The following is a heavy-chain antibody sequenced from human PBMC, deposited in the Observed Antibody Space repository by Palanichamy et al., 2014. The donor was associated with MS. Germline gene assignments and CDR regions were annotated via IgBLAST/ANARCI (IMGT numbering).Heavy chain of an antibody. D-gene: IGHD3-10*01. V-gene: IGHV3-48*02. J-gene: IGHJ2*01. CDR3: ARSVAGSFDL. CDR2: MTSDTRTI. CDR1: GFTFSVYS. Sequence: EVQLVESGGGLVQPGGSLRLSCAASGFTFSVYSMNWVRQAPGKGLDGVSYMTSDTRTIYYADSVKGRFTISRDNAKKSLYLQMNSLSDEDTAIYYCARSVAGSFDLWGRGTLVTVSS.